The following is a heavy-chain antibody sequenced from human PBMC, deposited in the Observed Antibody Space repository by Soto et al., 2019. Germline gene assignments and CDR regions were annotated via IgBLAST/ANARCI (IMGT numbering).Heavy chain of an antibody. D-gene: IGHD1-26*01. CDR1: GYRFSTYW. CDR2: IYPGDSDT. CDR3: ARLGGIVDTGTWIQ. V-gene: IGHV5-51*01. J-gene: IGHJ4*02. Sequence: GESLKISCKASGYRFSTYWIGWVRQRPGKGPEWMAIIYPGDSDTRENPSFQGQVTISADKSSNTVHLQWRSLKASDTAVYYCARLGGIVDTGTWIQWGQGTPVTVSS.